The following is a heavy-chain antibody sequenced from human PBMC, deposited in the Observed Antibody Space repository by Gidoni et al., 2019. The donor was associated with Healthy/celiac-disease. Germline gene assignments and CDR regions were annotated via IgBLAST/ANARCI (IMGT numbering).Heavy chain of an antibody. CDR2: IYTSGST. CDR1: GGSISSGSYY. J-gene: IGHJ5*02. D-gene: IGHD5-18*01. Sequence: QVQLQESGPGLVKPSQTLSLTCTVSGGSISSGSYYWSWIRQPAGKGLEWIGLIYTSGSTNYNPSLKIRVTISVDTSKNQFSLKLSSVTAADTAVYYCAMGTATAIGTFDPWGQGTLVTVSS. V-gene: IGHV4-61*02. CDR3: AMGTATAIGTFDP.